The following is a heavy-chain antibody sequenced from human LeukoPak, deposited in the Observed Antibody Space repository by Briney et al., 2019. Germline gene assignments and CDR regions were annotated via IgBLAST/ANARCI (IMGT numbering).Heavy chain of an antibody. Sequence: GEALMISCTGSGYLSTGYGIDWVRGIPGEGLEWVGVFFPGDSDTRYSPSFQGQVTISADKPISTAYLQWSSLKASNTAMYYGARVDILTGYYNDGDFQHWGQGTLVTVSS. V-gene: IGHV5-51*04. CDR2: FFPGDSDT. CDR3: ARVDILTGYYNDGDFQH. CDR1: GYLSTGYG. D-gene: IGHD3-9*01. J-gene: IGHJ1*01.